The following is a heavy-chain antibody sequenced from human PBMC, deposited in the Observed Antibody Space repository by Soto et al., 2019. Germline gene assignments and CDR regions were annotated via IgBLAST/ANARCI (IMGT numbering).Heavy chain of an antibody. Sequence: DVQLVESGGGLIQPGESLRLSCAAFGFTISGKKYVAWIRQAPGKGLEWVSALYDIDGSFYADSVKGRFTTSSDSAKTTVYLQMNDLRPDDTAVYYCATWHEREHAYDVWGLGTKVTVCS. V-gene: IGHV3-53*01. CDR1: GFTISGKKY. J-gene: IGHJ3*01. CDR3: ATWHEREHAYDV. D-gene: IGHD1-1*01. CDR2: LYDIDGS.